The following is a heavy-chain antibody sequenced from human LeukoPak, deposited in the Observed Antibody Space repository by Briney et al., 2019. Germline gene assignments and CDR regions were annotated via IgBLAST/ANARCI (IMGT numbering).Heavy chain of an antibody. CDR1: GGSISSSSYY. CDR2: IYYSGST. CDR3: ARHNRILQLERRRVAGPNWFDP. V-gene: IGHV4-39*01. D-gene: IGHD1-1*01. J-gene: IGHJ5*02. Sequence: TSETLSLTCTVSGGSISSSSYYWGWIRQPPGKGLEWIGSIYYSGSTYYNPSLKSRVTISVDTSKNQFSLKLSSVTAADTAVYYCARHNRILQLERRRVAGPNWFDPWGQGTLVTVSS.